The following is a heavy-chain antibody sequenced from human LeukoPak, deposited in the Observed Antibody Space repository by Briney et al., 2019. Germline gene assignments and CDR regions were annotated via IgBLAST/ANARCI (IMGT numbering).Heavy chain of an antibody. D-gene: IGHD4-17*01. J-gene: IGHJ4*02. CDR3: ARLRGPRYGDLFDS. V-gene: IGHV1-2*02. Sequence: ASVKVSCKASGYTFKAYYIHWLRQAPGQGFECTGWINPTSADTKYSQNFQDNVSMTRDMSITTAFLELSRLTSDDTAVYYCARLRGPRYGDLFDSWGQGTLVTVSS. CDR1: GYTFKAYY. CDR2: INPTSADT.